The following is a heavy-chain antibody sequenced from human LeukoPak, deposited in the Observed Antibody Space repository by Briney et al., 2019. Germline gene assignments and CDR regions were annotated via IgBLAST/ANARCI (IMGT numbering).Heavy chain of an antibody. CDR3: TRADTVVVVPDF. V-gene: IGHV3-74*01. D-gene: IGHD2-15*01. CDR2: VNSDGSST. J-gene: IGHJ4*02. Sequence: GGSLRLSCAASGFTFSSYWMHWVRQAPGKGPVWVSRVNSDGSSTDYADSVKGRFTISRDNARNTLYLQMNSLRAEDTALYYCTRADTVVVVPDFWGQGTLVTVSS. CDR1: GFTFSSYW.